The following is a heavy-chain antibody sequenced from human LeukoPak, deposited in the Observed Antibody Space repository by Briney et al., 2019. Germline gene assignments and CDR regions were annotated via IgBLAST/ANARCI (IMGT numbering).Heavy chain of an antibody. CDR2: IYTRGST. V-gene: IGHV4-61*02. J-gene: IGHJ4*02. CDR1: GGSLSSGYYY. Sequence: MPSETLSLTCSVPGGSLSSGYYYWSWIRQTAGKGLEWLGRIYTRGSTNYNPSLKSRVTISIDRSKNQFALELISVTAADTAVYYCARAMEHYAYEAYFDSWGQGTLVTVSS. D-gene: IGHD3-16*01. CDR3: ARAMEHYAYEAYFDS.